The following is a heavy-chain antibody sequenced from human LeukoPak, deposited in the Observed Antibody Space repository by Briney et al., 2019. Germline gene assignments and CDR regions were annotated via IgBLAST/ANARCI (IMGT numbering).Heavy chain of an antibody. V-gene: IGHV3-11*01. D-gene: IGHD6-19*01. J-gene: IGHJ4*02. CDR1: GFIFSNYH. CDR2: ISPGGGMT. CDR3: AGGRDIAVAGPGGYFDY. Sequence: RGSLRLSCAASGFIFSNYHMSWIRQAPGKGLEWLSYISPGGGMTYFADSVKGRFTISRDNARNSLSLQMNSLTAEDTAVYYCAGGRDIAVAGPGGYFDYWGQGTLVTVSS.